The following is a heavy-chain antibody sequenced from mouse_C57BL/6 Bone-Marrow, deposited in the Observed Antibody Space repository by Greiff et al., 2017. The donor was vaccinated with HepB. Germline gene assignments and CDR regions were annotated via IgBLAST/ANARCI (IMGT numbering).Heavy chain of an antibody. CDR2: ISSGSSNI. Sequence: DVQLVESGGGLVKPGGSLKLSCAASGFTFSDYGMHWVRQAPEKGLEWVAYISSGSSNIYYADTVKGRFTISRDNAKNTLFLQMTSLRSEDTAMYYCANYYGSSYDYAMDYWGQGTSVTVSS. CDR3: ANYYGSSYDYAMDY. D-gene: IGHD1-1*01. J-gene: IGHJ4*01. V-gene: IGHV5-17*01. CDR1: GFTFSDYG.